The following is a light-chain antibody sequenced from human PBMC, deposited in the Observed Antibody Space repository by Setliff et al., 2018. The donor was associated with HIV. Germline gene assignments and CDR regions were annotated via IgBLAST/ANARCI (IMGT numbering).Light chain of an antibody. CDR2: DDF. CDR3: GTWDSGLNIVM. J-gene: IGLJ3*02. V-gene: IGLV1-51*01. CDR1: SSNIGRNT. Sequence: QSVLTQPPSVSSAPGQRVTISCSGSSSNIGRNTVSWYRQLPGTAPKLLIYDDFQRPSGIPDRFSGPKSGTSATLGIAGLQTGDEADYYCGTWDSGLNIVMFGGGTKGTVL.